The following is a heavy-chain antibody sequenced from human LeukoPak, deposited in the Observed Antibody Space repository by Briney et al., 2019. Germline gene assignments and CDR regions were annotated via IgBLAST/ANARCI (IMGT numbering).Heavy chain of an antibody. CDR1: GFTFSSYW. CDR2: INHNGNVN. Sequence: GGSLRLSCAASGFTFSSYWINWARQAPGKGLEWVASINHNGNVNYYVDSVKGRFTISRDNARNSLYLQMSNLRAEDTAVYFCARGGGLDVWGQGATVTVSS. V-gene: IGHV3-7*03. D-gene: IGHD3-16*01. J-gene: IGHJ6*02. CDR3: ARGGGLDV.